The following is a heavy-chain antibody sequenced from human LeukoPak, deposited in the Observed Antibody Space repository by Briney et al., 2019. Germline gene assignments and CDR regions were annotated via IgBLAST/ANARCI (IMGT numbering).Heavy chain of an antibody. CDR2: ISGSGRNI. D-gene: IGHD1-1*01. CDR3: VRVKGTYFDF. V-gene: IGHV3-48*01. CDR1: GFLFSSYS. Sequence: GGSLTLSCAASGFLFSSYSMNWLRQAPGKGLESVSYISGSGRNIYYLDSVKGRFTLSRDNAMNSLFLQMYRPRGEDTAVYYCVRVKGTYFDFWGQGTLVTVSS. J-gene: IGHJ4*02.